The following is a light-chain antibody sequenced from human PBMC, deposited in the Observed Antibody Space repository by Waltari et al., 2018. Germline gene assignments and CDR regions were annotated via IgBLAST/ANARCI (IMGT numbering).Light chain of an antibody. CDR1: QTISIW. Sequence: DIQITQSPSTLSASVGDRVTITCRASQTISIWLAWYQQKPGKAPKLLIYKASSLESGVPSRFSGSGSGTEFTLTISSLQPDDFATYYCQQYSTFPFTFGPGTKVGIK. CDR3: QQYSTFPFT. CDR2: KAS. V-gene: IGKV1-5*03. J-gene: IGKJ3*01.